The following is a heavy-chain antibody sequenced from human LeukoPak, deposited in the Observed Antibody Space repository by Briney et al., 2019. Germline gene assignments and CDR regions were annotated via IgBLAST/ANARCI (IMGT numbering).Heavy chain of an antibody. Sequence: QVQLQESGPGLVKPSQTLSLTCTVSGGSTSGGSYYWSWIRQTAGTALELIGRIYTSGSTNYNPSLKSRVTISVDASKSQFSLKVRSVAAADTAVYYCARENDNWGSRFDHWGQGTLVTVSS. D-gene: IGHD7-27*01. CDR2: IYTSGST. J-gene: IGHJ4*02. CDR3: ARENDNWGSRFDH. V-gene: IGHV4-61*02. CDR1: GGSTSGGSYY.